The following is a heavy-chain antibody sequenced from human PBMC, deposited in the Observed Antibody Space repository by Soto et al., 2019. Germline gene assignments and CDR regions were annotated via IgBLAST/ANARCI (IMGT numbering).Heavy chain of an antibody. V-gene: IGHV4-30-2*06. CDR2: IGHLENT. Sequence: SETLSLTCTVSGGSITHGGFSWSWIRQSPGKGLEWIGYIGHLENTYFHPTFKSRLTMSIDRSRNQFSLNLSSVTAADRAVYYCARGGGNDPFDSWGQGVLVTVSS. CDR1: GGSITHGGFS. J-gene: IGHJ4*02. D-gene: IGHD5-12*01. CDR3: ARGGGNDPFDS.